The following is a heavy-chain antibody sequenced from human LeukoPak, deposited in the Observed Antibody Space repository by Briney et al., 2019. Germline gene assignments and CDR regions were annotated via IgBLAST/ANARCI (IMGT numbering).Heavy chain of an antibody. V-gene: IGHV4-30-2*01. CDR3: ARHRAKNSSSWSHFDY. CDR2: IYHSGST. Sequence: SETLSLTCTVSGGSISSGGYYWSWIRQPPGKGLEWIGYIYHSGSTYYNPSLKSRVTISVDRSKNQFSLKLSSVTAADTAVYYCARHRAKNSSSWSHFDYWGQGTLVTVSS. CDR1: GGSISSGGYY. J-gene: IGHJ4*02. D-gene: IGHD6-13*01.